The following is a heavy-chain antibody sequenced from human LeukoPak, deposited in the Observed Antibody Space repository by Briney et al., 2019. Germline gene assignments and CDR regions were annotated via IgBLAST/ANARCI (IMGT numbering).Heavy chain of an antibody. CDR3: AKEQNSGWRDFDY. CDR1: GFTFSTYG. J-gene: IGHJ4*02. D-gene: IGHD6-19*01. V-gene: IGHV3-30*18. CDR2: ISYDGSEK. Sequence: GGSPRLSCAASGFTFSTYGMHWVRQAPGRGLEWVAVISYDGSEKYYPDSVKGRFTISRDNSRNTVFLQMNSLRAEDTAVYYCAKEQNSGWRDFDYWGQGTLVTVSS.